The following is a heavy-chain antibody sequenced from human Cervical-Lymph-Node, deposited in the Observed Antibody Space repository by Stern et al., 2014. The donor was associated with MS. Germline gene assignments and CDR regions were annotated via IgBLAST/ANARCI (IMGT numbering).Heavy chain of an antibody. V-gene: IGHV3-30-3*01. CDR3: ARGGRGVGLEY. J-gene: IGHJ4*02. D-gene: IGHD3-10*01. CDR2: VSYDGTQR. CDR1: GFTFSPYA. Sequence: VHLVESGGGVVQPGRSLSLSCVASGFTFSPYAMHWVRQAPGKGLDWVAFVSYDGTQRNSTDCVKARFTISRDNSKNTLYLHMNSLRDEDTAVYFCARGGRGVGLEYWGQGALVTVSS.